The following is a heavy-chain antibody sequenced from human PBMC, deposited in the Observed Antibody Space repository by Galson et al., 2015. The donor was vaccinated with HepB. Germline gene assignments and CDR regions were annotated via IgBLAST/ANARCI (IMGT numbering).Heavy chain of an antibody. CDR2: ITGTGGST. J-gene: IGHJ4*02. CDR3: ATLNPSDY. Sequence: CLRLSCAASGFTFSYYPMSWVRQAPGKGLEWVSTITGTGGSTYYADSVKGRFTISRDNSKNTLSLQLNSLRAEDTAVYYCATLNPSDYWGQGTLVTVSS. V-gene: IGHV3-23*01. CDR1: GFTFSYYP.